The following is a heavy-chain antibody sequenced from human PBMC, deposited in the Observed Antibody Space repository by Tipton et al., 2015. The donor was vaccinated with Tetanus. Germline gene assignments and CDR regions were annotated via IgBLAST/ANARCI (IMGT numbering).Heavy chain of an antibody. CDR3: ARDSYVTGTTSHFDF. Sequence: QAQLVQSGAEVREPGASVKVSCKAFGYTFTNYGIHWVRQAPGQGLEWLGWINPDSGGTKYTQNFQGRVTMTRDTPTTTVYLELTSLKSDDTAVYYCARDSYVTGTTSHFDFWGQGSLVNVSS. J-gene: IGHJ4*02. CDR1: GYTFTNYG. D-gene: IGHD1-7*01. V-gene: IGHV1-2*02. CDR2: INPDSGGT.